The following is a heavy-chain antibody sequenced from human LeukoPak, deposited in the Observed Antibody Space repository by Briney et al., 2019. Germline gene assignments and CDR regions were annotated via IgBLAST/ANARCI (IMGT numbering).Heavy chain of an antibody. Sequence: PSETLSLTCAVSGGSIGSSNWWSWVRQPPGKGLEWIGEIYHSGSTNYNPSLKSRVTISVDKSKNQFSLKLSSVTAADTAVYYCARDLPREYCSGGSCPLGVWGQGTMVTVSS. V-gene: IGHV4-4*02. CDR1: GGSIGSSNW. CDR2: IYHSGST. D-gene: IGHD2-15*01. J-gene: IGHJ3*01. CDR3: ARDLPREYCSGGSCPLGV.